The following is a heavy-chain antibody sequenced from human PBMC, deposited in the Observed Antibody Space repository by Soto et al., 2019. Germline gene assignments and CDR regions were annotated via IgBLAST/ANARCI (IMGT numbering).Heavy chain of an antibody. CDR2: IYWDDDK. J-gene: IGHJ5*02. CDR1: GFSLCTSRVG. D-gene: IGHD3-16*01. CDR3: AHRLGRGLGAPRPRWFDP. V-gene: IGHV2-5*02. Sequence: QITLKESGTTLVKPTQTLTLTCTFSGFSLCTSRVGVGGIRQPPGKAMEWLALIYWDDDKRYSPSLKSRLTITKDTSKNQVVLTMTNMDPVDTATYYCAHRLGRGLGAPRPRWFDPCGQGTLVTVSS.